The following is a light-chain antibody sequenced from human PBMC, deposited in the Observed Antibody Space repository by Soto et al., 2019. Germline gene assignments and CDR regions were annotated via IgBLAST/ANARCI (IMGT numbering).Light chain of an antibody. CDR1: QSVSSY. CDR3: QQYESSPLT. CDR2: GAS. Sequence: EFMLTQSPGTLSLSTGERATLSCRASQSVSSYLAWYQQKPGQAPRLLIYGASTRATGIPARFSGSGSGTDFTLTISRLEPEDFALYYCQQYESSPLTCGGGTKVDI. V-gene: IGKV3-20*01. J-gene: IGKJ4*01.